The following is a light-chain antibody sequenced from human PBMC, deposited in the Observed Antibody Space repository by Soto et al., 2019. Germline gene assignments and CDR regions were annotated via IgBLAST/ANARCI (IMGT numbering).Light chain of an antibody. CDR1: QSISTY. J-gene: IGKJ1*01. CDR3: QQSYSTPRT. Sequence: DIQMTQPPSSLSASVGDRVTITCRASQSISTYLNWYQQKPGKAPKLLIYAASSLQSGVPSRFSGSGSGTDVTLTISSLQPEDFATYYCQQSYSTPRTCGQGTKGDIK. CDR2: AAS. V-gene: IGKV1-39*01.